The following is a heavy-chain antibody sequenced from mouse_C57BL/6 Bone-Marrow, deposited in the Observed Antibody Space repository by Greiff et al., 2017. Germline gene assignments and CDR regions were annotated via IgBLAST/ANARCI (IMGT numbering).Heavy chain of an antibody. CDR3: ARFGGHYYGSSYEDYAMDY. V-gene: IGHV1-55*01. CDR2: IYPGSGST. CDR1: GYTFTSYW. Sequence: QVQLQQPGAELVKPGASVKMSCKASGYTFTSYWITWVKQRPGQGLEWIGDIYPGSGSTNYNEKFKSKATLTVDTSSSTAYMQLSSLTSEDSAVYYCARFGGHYYGSSYEDYAMDYGGQGTSVTVSS. D-gene: IGHD1-1*01. J-gene: IGHJ4*01.